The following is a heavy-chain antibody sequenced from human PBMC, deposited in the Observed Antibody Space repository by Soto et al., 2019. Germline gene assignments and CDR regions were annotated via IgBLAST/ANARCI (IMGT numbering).Heavy chain of an antibody. Sequence: GASVKVSCKASGYTFTGYGISWVRQAPGQGLEWMGWISAYNGNTNYAQKLQGRVTMTTDTSTSTAYMELRSLRSDDTAVYYCATRKLETYYDFWSGYYNFDYWGQGTLVTVSS. V-gene: IGHV1-18*01. J-gene: IGHJ4*02. CDR3: ATRKLETYYDFWSGYYNFDY. D-gene: IGHD3-3*01. CDR2: ISAYNGNT. CDR1: GYTFTGYG.